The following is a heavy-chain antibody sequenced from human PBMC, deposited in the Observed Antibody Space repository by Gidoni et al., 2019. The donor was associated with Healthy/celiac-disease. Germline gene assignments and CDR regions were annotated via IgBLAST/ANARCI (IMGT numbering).Heavy chain of an antibody. CDR3: ARLTALWYFDL. CDR2: IYYSGST. V-gene: IGHV4-39*01. J-gene: IGHJ2*01. Sequence: QLQLQESGPGLVKPSETLSLTCTVSGGSISSSSYYWGWIRQPPGKGLEWIGSIYYSGSTYYNPSLKSRVTISVDTSKNQFSLKLSSVTAADTAVYYCARLTALWYFDLWGRGTLVTVSS. CDR1: GGSISSSSYY.